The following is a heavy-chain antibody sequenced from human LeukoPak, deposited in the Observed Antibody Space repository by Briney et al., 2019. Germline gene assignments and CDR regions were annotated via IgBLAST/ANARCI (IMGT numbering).Heavy chain of an antibody. D-gene: IGHD3-16*01. CDR2: ISSSGSTI. J-gene: IGHJ4*02. CDR1: GFTFSSYE. CDR3: ARDPGALGLPLYYFDY. V-gene: IGHV3-48*03. Sequence: GGSLRLSCAASGFTFSSYEMNWVRQAPGKGLEWVSYISSSGSTIYYADSVKGRFTISRDNAKNSLYLQMNSLRAEDTAVYYCARDPGALGLPLYYFDYWGQGTLVIVSS.